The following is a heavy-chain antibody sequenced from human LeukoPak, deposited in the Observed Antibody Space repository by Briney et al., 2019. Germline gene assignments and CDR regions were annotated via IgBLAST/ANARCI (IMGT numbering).Heavy chain of an antibody. Sequence: GASVKLFCKSSGYTYTSYGISWVRQAPGQGLEWMGWISAYNGNTNYAQKLQGRVTMTTDTSMSKAYMELRSLRSDGTAVYYCARCSVRCTNGVCYLDAFDIWGQGTMVTVSS. CDR2: ISAYNGNT. CDR1: GYTYTSYG. CDR3: ARCSVRCTNGVCYLDAFDI. D-gene: IGHD2-8*01. J-gene: IGHJ3*02. V-gene: IGHV1-18*04.